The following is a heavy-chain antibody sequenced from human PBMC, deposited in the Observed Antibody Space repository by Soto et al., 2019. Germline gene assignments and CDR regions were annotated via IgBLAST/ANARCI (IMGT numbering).Heavy chain of an antibody. V-gene: IGHV3-33*01. J-gene: IGHJ6*03. CDR1: GLTFSSYG. D-gene: IGHD3-10*01. CDR3: ARGGTGYASGRGYYYYMDV. CDR2: IWYDGSNK. Sequence: QPGGSLRLSCAASGLTFSSYGMHWVRQAPGKGLEWVAVIWYDGSNKYYGDSVKGRLTISGDNSKSTLYLQMNSLRAEDTAVYYCARGGTGYASGRGYYYYMDVWGKGTTVTVSS.